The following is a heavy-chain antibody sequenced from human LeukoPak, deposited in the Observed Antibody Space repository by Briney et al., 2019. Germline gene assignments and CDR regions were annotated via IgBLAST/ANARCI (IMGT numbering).Heavy chain of an antibody. CDR1: GFTFSSYG. CDR2: ISYDGSNK. V-gene: IGHV3-30*18. D-gene: IGHD6-19*01. J-gene: IGHJ1*01. CDR3: AKVRGIAVAGTNRPAEYFQH. Sequence: SGGSLRLSCAASGFTFSSYGMHWVRQATGKGLEWVAVISYDGSNKYYADSVKGRFTISRDNSKNTLYLQMNSLRAEDTAVYYCAKVRGIAVAGTNRPAEYFQHWGQGTLVTVSS.